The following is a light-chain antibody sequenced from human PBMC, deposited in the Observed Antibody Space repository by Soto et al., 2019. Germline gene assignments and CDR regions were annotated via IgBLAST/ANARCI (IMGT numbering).Light chain of an antibody. CDR2: GAS. V-gene: IGKV3-15*01. CDR3: QQYNNWPPIT. Sequence: EIVMTQSPATLSGSPGERATLSCRASQRVSSNLAWYQQKPGQAPRRLIYGASTRATGIPARFSGSGSGTEFTLTISSLQSEDFAVYYCQQYNNWPPITFGQGTRLEIK. CDR1: QRVSSN. J-gene: IGKJ5*01.